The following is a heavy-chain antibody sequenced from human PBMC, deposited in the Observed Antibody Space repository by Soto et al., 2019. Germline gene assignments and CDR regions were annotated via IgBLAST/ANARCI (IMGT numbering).Heavy chain of an antibody. Sequence: EVQLAESGGGMVQPGGSLRLSCVASGFTFSSYDMHWVRQAKGKGLEYVSTISSNGGTTYYGNSVKGRFTISRDNYKNTLYLQMGSLRAEDMAVYYCVRRVSGNYDNCGQGTLVTVSS. J-gene: IGHJ4*02. V-gene: IGHV3-64*01. CDR1: GFTFSSYD. CDR2: ISSNGGTT. CDR3: VRRVSGNYDN. D-gene: IGHD1-7*01.